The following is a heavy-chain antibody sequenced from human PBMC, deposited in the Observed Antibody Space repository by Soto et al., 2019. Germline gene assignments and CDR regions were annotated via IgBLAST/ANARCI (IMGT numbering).Heavy chain of an antibody. D-gene: IGHD4-17*01. CDR1: GFSLSTSGVG. Sequence: TLSLTLTCTFSGFSLSTSGVGVGWIRQPPGKALEWLALIYWDDDKRYSPSLKSRLTITKDTSKNQVVLTMTNMDPVDTATYYCAHRRHYGDYVLMDVWGKGTTVTVSS. J-gene: IGHJ6*04. CDR3: AHRRHYGDYVLMDV. V-gene: IGHV2-5*02. CDR2: IYWDDDK.